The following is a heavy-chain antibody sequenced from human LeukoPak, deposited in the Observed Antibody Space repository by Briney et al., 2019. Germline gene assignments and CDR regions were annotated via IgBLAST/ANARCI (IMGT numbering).Heavy chain of an antibody. CDR2: FDPEDGET. CDR1: GYTLTELS. CDR3: ATGIAAAGTGAFDI. Sequence: ASVKVSCKVSGYTLTELSVHWVRQAPGKGLEWMGGFDPEDGETIYAQKFQGRVTMTEDTSTDTAYMELSSLRSEDTAVYYCATGIAAAGTGAFDIWGQGTMVTVSS. J-gene: IGHJ3*02. D-gene: IGHD6-13*01. V-gene: IGHV1-24*01.